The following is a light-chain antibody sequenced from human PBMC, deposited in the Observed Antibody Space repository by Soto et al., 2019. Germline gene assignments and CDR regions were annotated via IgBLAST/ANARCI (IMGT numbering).Light chain of an antibody. J-gene: IGKJ4*01. CDR1: QSVISS. V-gene: IGKV3-15*01. Sequence: EIVVTQSPALLSVSPGERVTLSCRASQSVISSIAWYQQKLGQAPRLLIYGASTRATGIPARFSGSGPGTEFFLTISSLQSEDFAMYYCQHYDNWLGTFGGGTKVDSK. CDR3: QHYDNWLGT. CDR2: GAS.